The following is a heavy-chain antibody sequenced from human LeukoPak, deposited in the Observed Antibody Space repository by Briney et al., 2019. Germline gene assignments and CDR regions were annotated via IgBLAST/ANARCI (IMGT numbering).Heavy chain of an antibody. Sequence: PSETLSLTCTVSGGSISSSSYYWGWIRQPPGKGLEWIGSIYYSGSTYYNPSLKSRVTISVDTSKNQFSLKLSSVTAADTAVYYCARLDTAMVTGAFDIWGQGTMVTVSS. J-gene: IGHJ3*02. CDR2: IYYSGST. CDR1: GGSISSSSYY. D-gene: IGHD5-18*01. CDR3: ARLDTAMVTGAFDI. V-gene: IGHV4-39*07.